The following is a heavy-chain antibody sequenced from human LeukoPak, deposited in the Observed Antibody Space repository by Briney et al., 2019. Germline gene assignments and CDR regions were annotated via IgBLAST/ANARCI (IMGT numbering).Heavy chain of an antibody. V-gene: IGHV4-39*01. Sequence: PSETLSLTCTVSGGSISSSSYYWGWIRQPPGEGLEWIGSIYYSGSTYYNPSLKSRVTISVDTSKNQFSLKLSSVTAADTAVYYCARVRSDIDYWGQGTLVTVSS. CDR1: GGSISSSSYY. CDR2: IYYSGST. CDR3: ARVRSDIDY. J-gene: IGHJ4*02.